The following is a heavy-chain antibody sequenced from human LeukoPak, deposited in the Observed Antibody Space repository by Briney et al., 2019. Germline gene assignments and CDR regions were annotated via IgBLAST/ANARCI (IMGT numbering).Heavy chain of an antibody. J-gene: IGHJ4*02. CDR1: GYSITTGYC. D-gene: IGHD2-15*01. CDR3: ARDGGYCSGGSCYSDY. Sequence: KPSETLSLTCTVSGYSITTGYCWAWMRQPPGKGLEWIGTICHNGNTYYNPSLKSRVTLSLHTSKNQFSLKLSSVTAADTAVYYCARDGGYCSGGSCYSDYWGQGTLVTVSS. CDR2: ICHNGNT. V-gene: IGHV4-38-2*02.